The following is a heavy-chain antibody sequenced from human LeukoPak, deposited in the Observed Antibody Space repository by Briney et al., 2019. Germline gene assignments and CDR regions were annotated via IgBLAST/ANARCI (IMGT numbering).Heavy chain of an antibody. CDR2: VSSGFHA. Sequence: GGSLRLSCTASGFTLGSHDMHWVRQIPGQGLEWVAAVSSGFHAFFADSVQGRFTVSREDARNSLYLQMNSLRAGDTAVYYCVREARGYHYTYFDYWGQGTLVTVSS. CDR1: GFTLGSHD. CDR3: VREARGYHYTYFDY. J-gene: IGHJ4*02. D-gene: IGHD5-18*01. V-gene: IGHV3-13*01.